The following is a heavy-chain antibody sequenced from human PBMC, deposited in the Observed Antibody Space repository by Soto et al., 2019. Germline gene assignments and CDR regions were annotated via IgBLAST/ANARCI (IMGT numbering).Heavy chain of an antibody. CDR1: GFTFSNAW. CDR3: TTTNCISTSCYYAYYYYGMDV. J-gene: IGHJ6*02. Sequence: EVQLVESGGGLVKPGGSLRLSCAASGFTFSNAWRNWVRQAPGKGLEWVGRIKSKTDGGTTDYAAPVKGRFTISRDDSKNTLYLQMNSLKTEDTAVYYCTTTNCISTSCYYAYYYYGMDVWGQGTTVTVSS. V-gene: IGHV3-15*07. CDR2: IKSKTDGGTT. D-gene: IGHD2-2*01.